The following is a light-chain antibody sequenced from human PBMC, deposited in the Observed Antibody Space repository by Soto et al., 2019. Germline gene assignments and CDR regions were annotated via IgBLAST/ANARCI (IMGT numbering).Light chain of an antibody. V-gene: IGLV2-14*01. CDR3: SSYTSTSTYV. CDR1: SSDVGGYHY. Sequence: QSALAQPASESGSPGQSITISCTGTSSDVGGYHYVSWYQQHPGKAPKLMIYEVINRPSGVSNRFSASKSGNTASLTISGLQAEDEADYYCSSYTSTSTYVFGTGTKVTVL. J-gene: IGLJ1*01. CDR2: EVI.